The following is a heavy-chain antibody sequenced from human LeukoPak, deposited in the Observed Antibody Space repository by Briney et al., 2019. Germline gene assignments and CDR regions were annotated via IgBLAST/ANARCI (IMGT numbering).Heavy chain of an antibody. CDR1: GFTFSSSW. V-gene: IGHV3-30-3*01. D-gene: IGHD6-19*01. Sequence: GGSLRLSCAASGFTFSSSWMHWVRQAPGKGLEWVAVISYDGSNKYYADSVKGRFTISRDNSKNTLYLQMNSLRAEDTAVYYCARDTLPYSSGWYGVDYWGQGTLVTVSS. J-gene: IGHJ4*02. CDR2: ISYDGSNK. CDR3: ARDTLPYSSGWYGVDY.